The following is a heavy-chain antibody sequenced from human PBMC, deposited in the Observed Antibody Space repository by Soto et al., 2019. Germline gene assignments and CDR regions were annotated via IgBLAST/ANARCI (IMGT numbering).Heavy chain of an antibody. CDR3: ARDRYAYGSWSRIDY. CDR1: GGTFSSYT. J-gene: IGHJ4*02. V-gene: IGHV1-69*08. Sequence: QVQLVQTGAEVKKPGSSVKVSCKASGGTFSSYTVSWVRQAPGQGLECMGRIVPILGVPNYAQRFQGRVTITADKGTNTAYMELSSVRSGATAVYYCARDRYAYGSWSRIDYWGQGTMVTVSS. CDR2: IVPILGVP. D-gene: IGHD3-10*01.